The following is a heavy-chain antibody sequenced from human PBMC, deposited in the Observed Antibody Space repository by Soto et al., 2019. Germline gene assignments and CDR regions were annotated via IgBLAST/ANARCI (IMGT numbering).Heavy chain of an antibody. CDR1: GFTFSSYA. CDR3: AKGKLHGIATRMDYFDF. CDR2: ISGNGGST. J-gene: IGHJ4*02. V-gene: IGHV3-23*01. Sequence: GGSLRLSCAASGFTFSSYAMHWVRQAAGKGLEWVSAISGNGGSTYYADSVKGRFTISRDNSKNTLYLQMNSLRAEDTALYYCAKGKLHGIATRMDYFDFWGQGTLVTVPQ. D-gene: IGHD2-21*01.